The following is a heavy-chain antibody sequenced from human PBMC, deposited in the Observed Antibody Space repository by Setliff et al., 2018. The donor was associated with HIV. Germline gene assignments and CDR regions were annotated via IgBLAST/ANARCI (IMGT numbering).Heavy chain of an antibody. J-gene: IGHJ4*02. CDR2: IYTSGST. CDR1: GGSISSYY. V-gene: IGHV4-4*09. D-gene: IGHD3-22*01. Sequence: SETLSLTCTVSGGSISSYYWSWIRQPPGKGLEWIGYIYTSGSTNYNPSLKSRVTISVDTSKNQFSLKLSSVTAADTAVYYCARGLSFYDPGGFDYRGQGALVTVSS. CDR3: ARGLSFYDPGGFDY.